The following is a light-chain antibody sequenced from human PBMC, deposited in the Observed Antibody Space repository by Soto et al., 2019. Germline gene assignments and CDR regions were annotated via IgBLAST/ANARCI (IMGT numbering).Light chain of an antibody. CDR1: SSDVGGYNY. CDR3: CSYAGSYTFDV. Sequence: QSALTQPRSVSGSPGQSVTISCTGTSSDVGGYNYVSWYQQHPGKAPKLMIYDVSKRLSGVPDRFSGSKSGNTASLTISWLQAEDEADYYCCSYAGSYTFDVFGTGTKLTVL. CDR2: DVS. J-gene: IGLJ1*01. V-gene: IGLV2-11*01.